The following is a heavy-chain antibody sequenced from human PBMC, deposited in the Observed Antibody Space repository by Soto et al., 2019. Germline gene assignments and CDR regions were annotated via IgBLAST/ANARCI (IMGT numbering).Heavy chain of an antibody. CDR3: ARDPHEFWTSYWFDP. CDR2: ISAYDGKT. CDR1: GYTFNTYG. V-gene: IGHV1-18*01. J-gene: IGHJ5*02. D-gene: IGHD3-3*01. Sequence: ASVKVSCKTSGYTFNTYGINWVRQAPGQGLELMGWISAYDGKTTYAEKFQGRVTQTTDTSTSTAYMELRSLRSDDTAIYYCARDPHEFWTSYWFDPWGQGTPVTVS.